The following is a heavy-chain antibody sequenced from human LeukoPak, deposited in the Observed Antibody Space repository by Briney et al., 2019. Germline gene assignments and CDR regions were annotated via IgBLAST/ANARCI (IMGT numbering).Heavy chain of an antibody. Sequence: SETLSLTCAVYGGSISSGGYYWSWIRQHPGKGLEWIGYIYNSGRTYYNPSLKSRVTISVDTSKNQFSLKLSSVTAADTAVYYCARENHILTGYLGYLDYWGQGTLVTVSS. CDR2: IYNSGRT. CDR1: GGSISSGGYY. CDR3: ARENHILTGYLGYLDY. J-gene: IGHJ4*02. D-gene: IGHD3-9*01. V-gene: IGHV4-31*11.